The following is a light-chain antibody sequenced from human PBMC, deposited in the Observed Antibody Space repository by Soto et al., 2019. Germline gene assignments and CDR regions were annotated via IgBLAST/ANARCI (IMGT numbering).Light chain of an antibody. V-gene: IGLV2-11*01. CDR2: DVS. CDR1: SSDVGGYNY. CDR3: CSYAGSSTAV. Sequence: QSALTQPRSVSGSPGQSVTISCTGTSSDVGGYNYVSWYQQHPGKAPKLMIYDVSKWPSGVPDRFSGSKSGNTASLTISGLQAEGEADYYCCSYAGSSTAVFGGGTKVTVL. J-gene: IGLJ2*01.